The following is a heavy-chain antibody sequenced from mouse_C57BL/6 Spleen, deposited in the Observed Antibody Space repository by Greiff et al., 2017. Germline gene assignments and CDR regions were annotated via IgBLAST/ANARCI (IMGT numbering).Heavy chain of an antibody. V-gene: IGHV5-17*01. CDR2: ISSGSSTI. CDR3: AGDGDYGSPYAMDY. Sequence: EVQGVESGGGLVKPGGSLKLSCAASGFTFSDYGMHWVRQAPEKGLEWVAYISSGSSTIYYADTVKGRFTISRDNAKNTLFLQMTSLRSEDTAMXYCAGDGDYGSPYAMDYWGQGTSVTVSS. J-gene: IGHJ4*01. CDR1: GFTFSDYG. D-gene: IGHD1-1*01.